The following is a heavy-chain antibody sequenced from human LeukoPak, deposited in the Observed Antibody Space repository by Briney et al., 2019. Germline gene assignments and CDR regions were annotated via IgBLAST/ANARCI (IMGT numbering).Heavy chain of an antibody. CDR2: ISSSSSYI. V-gene: IGHV3-21*01. CDR1: GFTFSSYS. J-gene: IGHJ4*02. CDR3: ARRRCSSTSCFFDY. Sequence: GGSLRLSCAASGFTFSSYSMNWVRQAPGKGLEWVSSISSSSSYIYYADSVKGRFTISRDNAKNSLYLQMNSLRAEDTAVYYCARRRCSSTSCFFDYWGQGTLVTVSS. D-gene: IGHD2-2*01.